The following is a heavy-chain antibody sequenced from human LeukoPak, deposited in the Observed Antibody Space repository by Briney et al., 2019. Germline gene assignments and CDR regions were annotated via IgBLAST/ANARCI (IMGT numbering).Heavy chain of an antibody. J-gene: IGHJ4*02. CDR2: VHSCGST. Sequence: SETLSLTCTVSGASVSSGSYYWSWIRQPPGEGLEWIGYVHSCGSTNYNPSLKSRVAILVDTPKNQFTLKLSSVTAADTAVYYCARGVLVGATGHHFAYWGQGALVTVSS. V-gene: IGHV4-61*01. CDR3: ARGVLVGATGHHFAY. CDR1: GASVSSGSYY. D-gene: IGHD2-8*02.